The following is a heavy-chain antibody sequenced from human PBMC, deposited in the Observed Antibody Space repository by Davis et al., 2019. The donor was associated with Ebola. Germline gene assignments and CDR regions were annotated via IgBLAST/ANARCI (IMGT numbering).Heavy chain of an antibody. Sequence: PSETLSLTCTVSGGSISSYYWSWIRQPPGKGLEWIGYIYYSGSTNYNPSLKSRVTISVDTSKNQFSLKLSSVTAADTAVYYCARTGELGASYYYYMDVWGKGTTVTVSS. J-gene: IGHJ6*03. CDR2: IYYSGST. CDR3: ARTGELGASYYYYMDV. V-gene: IGHV4-59*08. CDR1: GGSISSYY. D-gene: IGHD7-27*01.